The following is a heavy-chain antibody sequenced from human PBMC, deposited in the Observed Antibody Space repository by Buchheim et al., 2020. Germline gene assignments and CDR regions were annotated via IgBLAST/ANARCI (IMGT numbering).Heavy chain of an antibody. V-gene: IGHV3-33*01. Sequence: QVQLVESGGGVVQPGRSLRLSCAASGFTFSSYGMHWVRQAPGKGLEWVAVIWYDGSNKYYADSVKGRFTISRENSKNTLYLQMNSLRAEDTAVYYCARGPRRIQLWFYGMDVWGQGTT. CDR2: IWYDGSNK. D-gene: IGHD5-18*01. CDR1: GFTFSSYG. J-gene: IGHJ6*02. CDR3: ARGPRRIQLWFYGMDV.